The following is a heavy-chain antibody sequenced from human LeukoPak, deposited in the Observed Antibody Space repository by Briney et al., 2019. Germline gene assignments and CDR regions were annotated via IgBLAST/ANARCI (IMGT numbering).Heavy chain of an antibody. Sequence: SETLSLTCAVYGGSFSGYYWSWIRQPPGKGLEWIGEINHSGSTNYNPSLKSRVTISVDTSKNQFSLKLSSVTAADTAVYYCVRGRSFWAIWGQGTMVTVSS. J-gene: IGHJ3*02. CDR3: VRGRSFWAI. CDR1: GGSFSGYY. CDR2: INHSGST. D-gene: IGHD3-3*01. V-gene: IGHV4-34*01.